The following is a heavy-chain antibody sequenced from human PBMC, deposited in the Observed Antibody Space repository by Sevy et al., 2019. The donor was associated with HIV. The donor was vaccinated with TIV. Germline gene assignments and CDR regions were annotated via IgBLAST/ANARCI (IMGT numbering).Heavy chain of an antibody. CDR1: GFTFSSYS. Sequence: GGSLRLSCAASGFTFSSYSMNWVRQAPGKGLEWVSYISSSSSTIYYADSVKGRFTISRDNAKNSLYLQMNSLRDEDTAVYYCARTRTLVGATPPDYWGQGTLVTVSS. D-gene: IGHD1-26*01. CDR3: ARTRTLVGATPPDY. V-gene: IGHV3-48*02. J-gene: IGHJ4*02. CDR2: ISSSSSTI.